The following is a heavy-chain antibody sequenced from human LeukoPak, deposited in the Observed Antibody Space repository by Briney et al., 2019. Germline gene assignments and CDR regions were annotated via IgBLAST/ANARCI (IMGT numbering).Heavy chain of an antibody. D-gene: IGHD6-13*01. CDR2: IKHDGSEK. CDR1: GFALSSYW. Sequence: GGSLRLSCAASGFALSSYWTSWVRQAPGKGLEWVANIKHDGSEKDYVDSVKGRFTISRDNANDSLYLQMNSLRAEDTAVYYCARDGFSSSWSGGYFDCWGQGTLVTVSS. V-gene: IGHV3-7*05. CDR3: ARDGFSSSWSGGYFDC. J-gene: IGHJ4*02.